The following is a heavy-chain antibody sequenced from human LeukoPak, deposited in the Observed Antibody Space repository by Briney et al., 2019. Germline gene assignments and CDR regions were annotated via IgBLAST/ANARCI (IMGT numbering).Heavy chain of an antibody. J-gene: IGHJ4*02. CDR1: GGTFSSYA. Sequence: SVKVSCKASGGTFSSYAISWVRQAPGQGLEWMGGIIPIFGTANYAQKFQGRVTITADESTSTAYMELSSLRSEDTAVYYCARDLQDWGSRDPIIFDYWGQGTLVTASS. V-gene: IGHV1-69*13. CDR2: IIPIFGTA. D-gene: IGHD7-27*01. CDR3: ARDLQDWGSRDPIIFDY.